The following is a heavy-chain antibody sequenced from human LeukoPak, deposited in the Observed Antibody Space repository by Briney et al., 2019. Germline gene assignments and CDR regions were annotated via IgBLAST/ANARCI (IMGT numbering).Heavy chain of an antibody. V-gene: IGHV3-21*01. Sequence: GGSLRLSCAASGFTFFSYNMNWVRQAPGKGLEWVSSISSSSSYKYYADSVKGRFTVSRDNAKNSLYLQMNSLRAEDTAVYYCAREKSFLEWLSTGRRDGYYMDVWGKGTTVTVSS. D-gene: IGHD3-3*02. CDR2: ISSSSSYK. CDR1: GFTFFSYN. CDR3: AREKSFLEWLSTGRRDGYYMDV. J-gene: IGHJ6*03.